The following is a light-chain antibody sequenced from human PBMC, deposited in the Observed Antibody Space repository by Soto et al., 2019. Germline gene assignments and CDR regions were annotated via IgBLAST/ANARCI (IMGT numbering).Light chain of an antibody. J-gene: IGKJ1*01. CDR2: AAS. V-gene: IGKV1D-12*01. CDR3: QQSNSFPRT. CDR1: QAISTW. Sequence: DIQMTQSPSSVSASVGDRVTITCRASQAISTWLAWYQQKPGKAPKLLIYAASNLQTGVPSRFSGSGAGTDFTLTISSLQPEDFATYYCQQSNSFPRTFGQGTKVEIK.